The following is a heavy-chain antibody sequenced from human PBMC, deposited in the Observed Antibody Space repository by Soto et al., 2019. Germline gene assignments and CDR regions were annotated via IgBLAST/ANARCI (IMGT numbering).Heavy chain of an antibody. CDR2: IHYSGSI. J-gene: IGHJ4*02. D-gene: IGHD6-19*01. V-gene: IGHV4-39*01. Sequence: SETLSLTCTVSGGSISGTNSYWVWIRQPPGMGLEWIGTIHYSGSIYFNPSLKSRVTMSVDTSRNQFSLKLSSVSATDTAIYYCASSSDWHVIESWGQGTLVTVS. CDR1: GGSISGTNSY. CDR3: ASSSDWHVIES.